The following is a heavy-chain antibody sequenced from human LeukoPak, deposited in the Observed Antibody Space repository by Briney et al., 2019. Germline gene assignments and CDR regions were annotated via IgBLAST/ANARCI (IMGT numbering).Heavy chain of an antibody. J-gene: IGHJ5*02. CDR2: INHRGIT. V-gene: IGHV4-34*01. CDR1: GGSFSGFY. D-gene: IGHD2-2*01. Sequence: PSETLSLTCGVYGGSFSGFYWTWIRQPPGKGLEWIGEINHRGITNYNPSLKSRVTISVDTSKNQFSLKLTSVTAADAAVYYCARPLGYCSNTRCVQPWFDPWGQGTLVTVSS. CDR3: ARPLGYCSNTRCVQPWFDP.